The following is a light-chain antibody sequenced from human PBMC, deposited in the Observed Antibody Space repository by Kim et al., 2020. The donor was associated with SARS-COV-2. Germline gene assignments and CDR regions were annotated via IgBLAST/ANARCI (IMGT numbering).Light chain of an antibody. CDR2: GAS. Sequence: SPGERATLSCRASQSVSSHLAWYQQRPGQPPRLLIYGASTRATGIPARFSGSGSGTEFTLTISSLQSEDFAIYFCQQYSDWPPGDTFGQGTKVELK. CDR1: QSVSSH. CDR3: QQYSDWPPGDT. J-gene: IGKJ2*01. V-gene: IGKV3-15*01.